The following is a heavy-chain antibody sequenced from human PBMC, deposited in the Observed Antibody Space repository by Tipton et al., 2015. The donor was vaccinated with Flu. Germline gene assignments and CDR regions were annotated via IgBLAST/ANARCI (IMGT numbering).Heavy chain of an antibody. V-gene: IGHV4-59*01. Sequence: TLSLTCTVPGGSISSYYWSWIRQPPGKGLEWIGYIYYSGSTNYNPSLKSRATISVDTSKNQFSLKLSSVTAADTAVYYCARGYAGWFDPWGQGALVTVSS. CDR3: ARGYAGWFDP. CDR1: GGSISSYY. CDR2: IYYSGST. D-gene: IGHD5-18*01. J-gene: IGHJ5*02.